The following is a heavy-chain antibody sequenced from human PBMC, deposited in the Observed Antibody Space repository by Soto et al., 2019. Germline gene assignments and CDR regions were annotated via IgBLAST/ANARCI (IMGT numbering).Heavy chain of an antibody. CDR2: INAGNGNT. Sequence: ASVKVSCKASGYTFTSYAMHWVRQAPGQRLEWMGWINAGNGNTKYSQKFQGRVTITRDTSASTAYMELSSLRSEDTAVYYCGRGYCSGGSCYFGYYFGNWGQGKLATVSS. CDR1: GYTFTSYA. D-gene: IGHD2-15*01. V-gene: IGHV1-3*01. J-gene: IGHJ4*02. CDR3: GRGYCSGGSCYFGYYFGN.